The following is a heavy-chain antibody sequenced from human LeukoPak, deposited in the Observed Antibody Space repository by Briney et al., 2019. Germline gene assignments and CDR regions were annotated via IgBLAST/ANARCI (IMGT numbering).Heavy chain of an antibody. Sequence: GESLQISCKGSGYGFTSYWIGWVRQMPGKGLEWMGIIYPGDSDTRYSPSFQGQVTISADKSISTAYLQWSSLKASDTAMYYCARRIAAAGSRGTLGWYFDLWGRGTLVTVSS. CDR2: IYPGDSDT. CDR1: GYGFTSYW. J-gene: IGHJ2*01. CDR3: ARRIAAAGSRGTLGWYFDL. D-gene: IGHD6-13*01. V-gene: IGHV5-51*01.